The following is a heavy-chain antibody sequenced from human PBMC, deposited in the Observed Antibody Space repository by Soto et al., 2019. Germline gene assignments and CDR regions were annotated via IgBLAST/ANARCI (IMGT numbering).Heavy chain of an antibody. CDR2: TTFAGRNG. J-gene: IGHJ4*02. Sequence: QVHLVESGGGVVQPGRSLRLSCAASGFSFSSYVMHWVRQAPGKVLELVAVTTFAGRNGYYADSVRGRFTISRDNSKNSLYLLMNGLTIEDTAVYFCARGDVPSSIDYWGQGTLVTVSS. CDR3: ARGDVPSSIDY. V-gene: IGHV3-30*04. CDR1: GFSFSSYV. D-gene: IGHD2-21*02.